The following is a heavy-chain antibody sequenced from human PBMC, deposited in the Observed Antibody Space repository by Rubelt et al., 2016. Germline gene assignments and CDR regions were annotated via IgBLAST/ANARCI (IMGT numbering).Heavy chain of an antibody. Sequence: GQLVESGGGLVQSGGTLRLSCAASGFTFSSYGMHWVRQAPGKGLEWVAVIWYDGSNKYYADSVKGRFTISRENSKNTLYLQMNSRMAEDTAVYYCSRGSITIFGVVILNWYFDLWGRGTLVTVSS. J-gene: IGHJ2*01. CDR2: IWYDGSNK. CDR1: GFTFSSYG. D-gene: IGHD3-3*01. CDR3: SRGSITIFGVVILNWYFDL. V-gene: IGHV3-30*19.